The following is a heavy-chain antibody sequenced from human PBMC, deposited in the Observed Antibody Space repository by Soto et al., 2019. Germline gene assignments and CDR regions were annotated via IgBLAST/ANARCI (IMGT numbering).Heavy chain of an antibody. CDR3: AKDPKYYYDSSGYRKPAYFDY. CDR2: ISSNGGST. J-gene: IGHJ4*02. V-gene: IGHV3-64*04. D-gene: IGHD3-22*01. CDR1: GFTFSSYA. Sequence: GGSLRLSCSASGFTFSSYAMHWVRQAPGKGLEYVPAISSNGGSTYYADSVKGRFTISRDNSKNTLYLQMNSLRAEDTAVYYCAKDPKYYYDSSGYRKPAYFDYWGQGTLVTVSS.